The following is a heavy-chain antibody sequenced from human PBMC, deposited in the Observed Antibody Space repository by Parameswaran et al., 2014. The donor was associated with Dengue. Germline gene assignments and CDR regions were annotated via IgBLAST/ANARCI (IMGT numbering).Heavy chain of an antibody. V-gene: IGHV5-51*01. CDR2: IYPGDSDT. Sequence: VRQMPGKGLEWMGIIYPGDSDTRYSPSFQGQVTISADKSISTAYLQWSSLKASDTAMYYCARRPLYCGGDCYPGAFDYWGQGNPGHRLL. J-gene: IGHJ4*02. CDR3: ARRPLYCGGDCYPGAFDY. D-gene: IGHD2-21*02.